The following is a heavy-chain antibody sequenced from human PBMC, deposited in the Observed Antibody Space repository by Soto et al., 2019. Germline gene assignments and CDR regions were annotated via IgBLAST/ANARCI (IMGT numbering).Heavy chain of an antibody. CDR2: ISYDGSNA. CDR1: GFTFSDYG. V-gene: IGHV3-30*18. D-gene: IGHD6-19*01. CDR3: VKGEQRLVRGGYFDY. J-gene: IGHJ4*02. Sequence: QVQLVESGGGVVQPGRSLRLSCAASGFTFSDYGMHWVREAPGKGLEWVAVISYDGSNAYYAASVKGRFTISRDNSMNTLYLQMSSLRPEDTAVYYCVKGEQRLVRGGYFDYWGQGTLVTVTS.